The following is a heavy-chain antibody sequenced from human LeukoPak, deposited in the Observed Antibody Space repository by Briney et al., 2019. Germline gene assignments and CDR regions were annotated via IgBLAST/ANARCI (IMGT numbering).Heavy chain of an antibody. Sequence: GSLRLSFAAPGFTVSSNYMSWVRQAPGKGLEWVSVIYSGGSTYYADSVKGRFTISRDNSKNTLYLQMNSLRAEDTAVYYCAKDGGVVIMMVYWGQGTLVTVSS. CDR1: GFTVSSNY. J-gene: IGHJ4*02. D-gene: IGHD3-3*01. V-gene: IGHV3-53*01. CDR2: IYSGGST. CDR3: AKDGGVVIMMVY.